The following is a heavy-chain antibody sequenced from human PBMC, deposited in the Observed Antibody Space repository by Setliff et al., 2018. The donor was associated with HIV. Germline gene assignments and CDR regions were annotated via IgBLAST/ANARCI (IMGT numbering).Heavy chain of an antibody. Sequence: KSSETLSLTCTVSGGSISSSSYYWGWIRQPPGKGLEWIGSIYYSGSTYYNRSLKSRFTISRDNAKNSLYLQMRSLRLEDTALYYCARGRGGDYYFMDVWGKGTTVTVSS. D-gene: IGHD4-17*01. V-gene: IGHV4-39*07. CDR2: IYYSGST. CDR1: GGSISSSSYY. CDR3: ARGRGGDYYFMDV. J-gene: IGHJ6*03.